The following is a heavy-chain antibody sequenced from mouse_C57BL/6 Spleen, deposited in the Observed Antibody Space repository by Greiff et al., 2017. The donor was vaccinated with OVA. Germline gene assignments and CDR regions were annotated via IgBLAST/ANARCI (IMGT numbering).Heavy chain of an antibody. V-gene: IGHV5-9*01. CDR2: ISGGGGNT. CDR1: GFTFSSYT. CDR3: ARQELGRENWYFDV. J-gene: IGHJ1*03. D-gene: IGHD4-1*01. Sequence: EVQLVESGGGLVKPGGSLKLSCAASGFTFSSYTMSWVRQTPEKRLEWVATISGGGGNTYYPDSVKGRFTISRDNAKNTLYLQMSSLRSEDTALYYCARQELGRENWYFDVWGTGTTVTVAS.